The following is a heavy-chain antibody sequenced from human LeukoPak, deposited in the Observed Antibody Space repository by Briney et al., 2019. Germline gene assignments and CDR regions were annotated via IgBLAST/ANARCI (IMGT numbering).Heavy chain of an antibody. J-gene: IGHJ3*01. V-gene: IGHV3-53*01. CDR1: GFTVSSNH. D-gene: IGHD4-23*01. CDR2: IYSGGTT. Sequence: GGSLRLSCAASGFTVSSNHMSWVRQAPGKGLKWVSIIYSGGTTYYADPVKGRFTISRDNSKNSLYLQMNSLRAEDTAVYYCARDADYGGSPDAFDVWGRGTIVTVSS. CDR3: ARDADYGGSPDAFDV.